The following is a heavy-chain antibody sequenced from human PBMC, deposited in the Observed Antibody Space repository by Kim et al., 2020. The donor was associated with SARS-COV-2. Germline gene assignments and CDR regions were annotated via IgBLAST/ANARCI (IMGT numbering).Heavy chain of an antibody. CDR2: IYYSGNT. Sequence: SETLSLTCTVSGGSISNSNYYWGWILQPPGKGLEWIGSIYYSGNTYYNTSLKSRVTVSVDTSKNQFSLKLTSVTAADTAVYYCARQIGYCSGGSCPTGWFDPWGQGNLVTVSS. D-gene: IGHD2-15*01. CDR3: ARQIGYCSGGSCPTGWFDP. J-gene: IGHJ5*02. CDR1: GGSISNSNYY. V-gene: IGHV4-39*01.